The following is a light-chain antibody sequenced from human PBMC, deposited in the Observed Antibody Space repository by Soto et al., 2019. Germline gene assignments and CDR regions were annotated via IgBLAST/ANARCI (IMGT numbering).Light chain of an antibody. Sequence: ETVMTQSPATLSVSPGEGATLSCRASQSVSSNLAWYQQKPGQAPRLLIYGASTRATGIPARFSGSGSGTEFTLTISSLQSEDFVVYYCHQYNNWPPITFGQGTRLEIK. CDR1: QSVSSN. J-gene: IGKJ5*01. CDR3: HQYNNWPPIT. V-gene: IGKV3-15*01. CDR2: GAS.